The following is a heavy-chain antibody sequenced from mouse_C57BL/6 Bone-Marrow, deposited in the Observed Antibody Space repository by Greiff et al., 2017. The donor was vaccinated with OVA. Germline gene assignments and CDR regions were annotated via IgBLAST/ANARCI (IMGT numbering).Heavy chain of an antibody. CDR3: ARPGSSPDWYFDV. J-gene: IGHJ1*03. Sequence: QVQLQQSGAELVKPGASVKLSCKASGYTFTSYWMHWVKQRPGQGLEWIGMIHPNSGSTNYNEKFKSKATLTVDKSSSTAYMQLSSLTSEDSAVYYCARPGSSPDWYFDVWGTGTTVTVSS. V-gene: IGHV1-64*01. CDR1: GYTFTSYW. CDR2: IHPNSGST. D-gene: IGHD1-1*01.